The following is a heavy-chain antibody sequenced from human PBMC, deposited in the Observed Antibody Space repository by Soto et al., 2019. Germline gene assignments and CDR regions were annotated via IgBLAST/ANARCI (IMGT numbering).Heavy chain of an antibody. CDR2: IFFSGST. Sequence: SETLSLTCTVSGGSISSSSYYWGWIRQPPGKGFDWIVSIFFSGSTYYIPSLKSRVTISVDTSKNLFSLKLSFVTAADTAVFYCARHWPIRYFDWLLSRIDYWGQGTLVTVSS. J-gene: IGHJ4*02. CDR1: GGSISSSSYY. D-gene: IGHD3-9*01. CDR3: ARHWPIRYFDWLLSRIDY. V-gene: IGHV4-39*01.